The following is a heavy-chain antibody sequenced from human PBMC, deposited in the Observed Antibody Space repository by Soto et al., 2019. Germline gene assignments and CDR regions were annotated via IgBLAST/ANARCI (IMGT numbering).Heavy chain of an antibody. J-gene: IGHJ6*02. CDR3: ARGISSRWYFYYGMDV. V-gene: IGHV4-34*01. CDR1: GGSFSGYY. D-gene: IGHD6-13*01. Sequence: QVQLQQWGAGLLKPSETLSLTCAVYGGSFSGYYWSWIRQPPGKGLEWIGEINHSGSTNYNPSLKSRVTISVDTSKTQFSLKLSSVTAADTAVYYCARGISSRWYFYYGMDVWGQGTTVTVSS. CDR2: INHSGST.